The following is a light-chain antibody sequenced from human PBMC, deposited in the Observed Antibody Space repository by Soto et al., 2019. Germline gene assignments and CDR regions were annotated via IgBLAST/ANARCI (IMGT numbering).Light chain of an antibody. J-gene: IGLJ2*01. Sequence: QSVLTRPASVSGSPGQSITISCTGTSSDVGSYNLVSWYQQHPGKAPKLMIYEGSKRPSGVSNRFSGSKSGNTASLTISGLQAEDEADYYCSSYRSSGTVVFGGGTQLTV. CDR3: SSYRSSGTVV. CDR2: EGS. V-gene: IGLV2-14*02. CDR1: SSDVGSYNL.